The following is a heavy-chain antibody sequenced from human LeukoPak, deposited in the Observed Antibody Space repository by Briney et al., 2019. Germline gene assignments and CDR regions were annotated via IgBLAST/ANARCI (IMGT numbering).Heavy chain of an antibody. J-gene: IGHJ4*02. D-gene: IGHD3-16*01. Sequence: QAGGSLRLSCAASGFTFSSYGMHWVRQAPGKGLEWVAVISYDGSNKYYADSVKGRFTISRDNSKNTLYLQMNSLRAEDTAVYYCAKDHTSPRGDYVWGALDYWGQGTLVTVSS. V-gene: IGHV3-30*18. CDR1: GFTFSSYG. CDR2: ISYDGSNK. CDR3: AKDHTSPRGDYVWGALDY.